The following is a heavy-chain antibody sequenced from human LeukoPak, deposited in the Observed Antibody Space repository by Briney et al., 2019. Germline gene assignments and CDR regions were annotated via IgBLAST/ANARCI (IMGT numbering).Heavy chain of an antibody. CDR3: AKASRFGEYIYNNRFDP. J-gene: IGHJ5*02. CDR2: ISGSGGST. D-gene: IGHD3-10*01. Sequence: GGSLRLSCAASGFTFSSYAMSWVRQAPGKGLEWVSAISGSGGSTYYADSVKGRFTISRDNSKNTLYLQMNSLRAEDTAVYYCAKASRFGEYIYNNRFDPWGQGTLVTVSS. CDR1: GFTFSSYA. V-gene: IGHV3-23*01.